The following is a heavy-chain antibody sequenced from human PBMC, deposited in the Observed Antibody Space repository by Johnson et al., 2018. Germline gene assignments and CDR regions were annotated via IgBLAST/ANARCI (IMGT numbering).Heavy chain of an antibody. CDR2: ISYDGSNK. J-gene: IGHJ3*02. V-gene: IGHV3-30*18. Sequence: VQLVETGGGVVQPGRSLRLCCAASGFTFSSYGMHWVRPAPGKGLEWVAVISYDGSNKYYAASVKGRFPNSRDNSKNTLYLQKNSLRDEDTAVYYCAKGVYSSSWGAFDIWGQGTMVTVSS. CDR1: GFTFSSYG. CDR3: AKGVYSSSWGAFDI. D-gene: IGHD6-13*01.